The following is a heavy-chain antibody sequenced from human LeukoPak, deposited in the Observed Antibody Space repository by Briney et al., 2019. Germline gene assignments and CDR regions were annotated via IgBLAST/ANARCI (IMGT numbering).Heavy chain of an antibody. CDR2: MNPNSGNT. D-gene: IGHD3-22*01. J-gene: IGHJ4*02. Sequence: ASVKVSCKASGYTFTSYDINWVRQATGQGLEWMGWMNPNSGNTGYAQKFQGRVTMTRNTSISTAYMELSSLRSEDTAVYYCARARLPYYYDSSNPGTFDYWGQGTLVTVSS. CDR3: ARARLPYYYDSSNPGTFDY. CDR1: GYTFTSYD. V-gene: IGHV1-8*01.